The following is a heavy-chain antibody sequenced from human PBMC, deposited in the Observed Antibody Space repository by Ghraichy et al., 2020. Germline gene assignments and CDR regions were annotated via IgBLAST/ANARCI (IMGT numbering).Heavy chain of an antibody. Sequence: SETLSLTCAVYGGSFSGYYWSWIRQPPGKGLEWIGEINHSGSTNYNPSLKSRVTISVDTSKNQFSLKLSSVTAADTAVYYCARVGRGYCSGGSCYSVFDYWGQGTLVTVSS. CDR1: GGSFSGYY. J-gene: IGHJ4*02. CDR2: INHSGST. V-gene: IGHV4-34*01. D-gene: IGHD2-15*01. CDR3: ARVGRGYCSGGSCYSVFDY.